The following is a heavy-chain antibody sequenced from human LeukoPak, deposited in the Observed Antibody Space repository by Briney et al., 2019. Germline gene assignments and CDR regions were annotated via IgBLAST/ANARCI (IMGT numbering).Heavy chain of an antibody. Sequence: GGSLRLSCAASGFTFSSYGMHWVRQAPGKGLEWVAVLWYDGSNKYYADSVKGRFTISRDNSKNTLYLQMNSLRAEDTAVYYCARDPHPRYCSSTSCYRGRGYFDYWGQGTLVTVSS. V-gene: IGHV3-33*01. CDR3: ARDPHPRYCSSTSCYRGRGYFDY. CDR1: GFTFSSYG. D-gene: IGHD2-2*02. CDR2: LWYDGSNK. J-gene: IGHJ4*02.